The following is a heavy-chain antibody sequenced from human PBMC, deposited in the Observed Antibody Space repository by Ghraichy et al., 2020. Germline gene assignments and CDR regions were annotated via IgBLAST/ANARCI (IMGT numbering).Heavy chain of an antibody. Sequence: GGSLRLSCAASGFTFNSYAMTWVRQAPGKGLEWVSITSARGGIRNYADSVKGRFTISRDNSKSTLWMQMNSLRAEDTAVYYCARVLGCNTTSCYPFFDSWGQGSLVTVSS. V-gene: IGHV3-23*01. J-gene: IGHJ4*02. CDR1: GFTFNSYA. CDR2: TSARGGIR. CDR3: ARVLGCNTTSCYPFFDS. D-gene: IGHD2/OR15-2a*01.